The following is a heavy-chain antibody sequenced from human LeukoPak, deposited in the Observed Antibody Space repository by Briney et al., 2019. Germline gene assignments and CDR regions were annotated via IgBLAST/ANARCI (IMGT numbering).Heavy chain of an antibody. CDR1: GFTLSSYA. Sequence: GGSLRLSCAASGFTLSSYAMSWVRQAPGKGLEWVSAISVSGNTYHADSVKGRFTISRDSSKNTLYLQMNRLRAEDAAVYYCAKAPVTTCSGAYCYPFDYWGQGTLVTVSS. CDR2: ISVSGNT. D-gene: IGHD2-21*01. V-gene: IGHV3-23*01. J-gene: IGHJ4*02. CDR3: AKAPVTTCSGAYCYPFDY.